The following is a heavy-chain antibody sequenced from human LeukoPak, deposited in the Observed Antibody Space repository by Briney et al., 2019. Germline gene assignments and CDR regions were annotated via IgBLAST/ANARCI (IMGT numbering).Heavy chain of an antibody. D-gene: IGHD6-13*01. Sequence: SETLSLTCTVSGGSISSYYWSWIRQPPGKGLEWIGYIYYSGSTNYKPSLKSRVTISVDTSKNQFSLKLSSVTAADTAVYYCARRDSSSWQFQHWGQGTLVTVSS. J-gene: IGHJ1*01. V-gene: IGHV4-59*01. CDR2: IYYSGST. CDR3: ARRDSSSWQFQH. CDR1: GGSISSYY.